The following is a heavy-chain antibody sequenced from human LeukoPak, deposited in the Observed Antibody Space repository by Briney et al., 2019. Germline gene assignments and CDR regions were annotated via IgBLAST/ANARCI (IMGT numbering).Heavy chain of an antibody. V-gene: IGHV3-7*01. Sequence: PGRSLRLSCAASGFTFSSYWMSWVRQAPGKGLEWVANIKQDGSEKYYVDSVKGRYTISRDNAKNSLYLQMNSLRVEDTAVYYCARRRGSHSFDIWGQGTMVTVSS. CDR3: ARRRGSHSFDI. D-gene: IGHD5-12*01. CDR2: IKQDGSEK. CDR1: GFTFSSYW. J-gene: IGHJ3*02.